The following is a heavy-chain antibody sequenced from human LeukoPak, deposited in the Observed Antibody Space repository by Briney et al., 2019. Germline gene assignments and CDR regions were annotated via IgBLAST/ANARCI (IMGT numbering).Heavy chain of an antibody. CDR2: ISWNSGSI. Sequence: PGRSLRLSCAASGFTFDDYAMHWVRQAPGKGLEWVSGISWNSGSIGYADSVKGRFTISRDNAKNSLYLQMNSLRAEDTALYYCAKDRYARTSPFDYWGQGTLVTVSS. D-gene: IGHD2-8*01. CDR1: GFTFDDYA. J-gene: IGHJ4*02. V-gene: IGHV3-9*01. CDR3: AKDRYARTSPFDY.